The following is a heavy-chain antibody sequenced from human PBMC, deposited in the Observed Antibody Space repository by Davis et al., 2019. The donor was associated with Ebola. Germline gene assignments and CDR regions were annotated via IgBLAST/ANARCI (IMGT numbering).Heavy chain of an antibody. V-gene: IGHV3-21*01. Sequence: ETLSLTCTVSGYSISSGYYWGWIRQPPGKGLEWVSSISSSSSYIYYADSVKGRFTISRDNAKNSLYLQMNSLRAEDTAVYYCARQITMVRGAIAGPYYYYYGMDVWGKGTTVTVSS. CDR2: ISSSSSYI. CDR1: GYSISSGYY. CDR3: ARQITMVRGAIAGPYYYYYGMDV. J-gene: IGHJ6*04. D-gene: IGHD3-10*01.